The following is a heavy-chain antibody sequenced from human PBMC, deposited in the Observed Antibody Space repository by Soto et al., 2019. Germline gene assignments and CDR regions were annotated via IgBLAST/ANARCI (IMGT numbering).Heavy chain of an antibody. D-gene: IGHD3-10*01. CDR1: GFTFSSYA. CDR3: VKTPVSMVRGVFVPYGMDV. CDR2: ISSNGGST. Sequence: GGSLRLSCSASGFTFSSYAMYWVRQAPGKGLEYVSAISSNGGSTYYADYVKGRFTISRDNSKNTLYLQMSSLGAEDTAVYYCVKTPVSMVRGVFVPYGMDVWGQGTTVTVSS. J-gene: IGHJ6*02. V-gene: IGHV3-64D*06.